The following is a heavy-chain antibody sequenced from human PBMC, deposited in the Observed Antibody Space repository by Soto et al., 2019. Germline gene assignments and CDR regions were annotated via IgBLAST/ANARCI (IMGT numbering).Heavy chain of an antibody. Sequence: EAQLVESGGGLIQPGGSLRLSCAASGVNVTTNYIAWVRQAPGKGLEWVSMLYTGGRTYYATSVLGRFIISRDSSKNTLFLQMNSLRLEDTAVYYCARDRPGPDYYYGMDVWGQGTTVIVSS. V-gene: IGHV3-53*01. J-gene: IGHJ6*02. CDR3: ARDRPGPDYYYGMDV. CDR1: GVNVTTNY. CDR2: LYTGGRT.